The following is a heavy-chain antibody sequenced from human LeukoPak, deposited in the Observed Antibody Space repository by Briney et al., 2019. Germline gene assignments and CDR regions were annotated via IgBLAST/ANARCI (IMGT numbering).Heavy chain of an antibody. CDR2: IYYSGST. D-gene: IGHD1-26*01. Sequence: PSETLSLTCTVSGGSISSGGYYWSWIRQPPGKGLEWIGYIYYSGSTNYSPSLKSRVTLSIDTSKNQFSLKLSSVTAADTAIYYCARGSWGATPLGYSYYYMDDWGQGTLVTVSS. J-gene: IGHJ4*02. CDR3: ARGSWGATPLGYSYYYMDD. V-gene: IGHV4-61*08. CDR1: GGSISSGGYY.